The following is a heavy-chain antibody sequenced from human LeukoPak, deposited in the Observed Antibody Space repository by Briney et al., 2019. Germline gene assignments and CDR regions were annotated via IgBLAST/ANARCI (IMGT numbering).Heavy chain of an antibody. CDR2: INHSGST. Sequence: SETLSLTCTVSGGSISSSSYYWSWIRQPPGKGLEWIGEINHSGSTNYNPSLKSRVTISVDTSKNQFSLKLSSVTAADTAVYYCARLPSLTMVRGVRGPGMDVWGKGTTVTISS. D-gene: IGHD3-10*01. J-gene: IGHJ6*04. V-gene: IGHV4-39*07. CDR1: GGSISSSSYY. CDR3: ARLPSLTMVRGVRGPGMDV.